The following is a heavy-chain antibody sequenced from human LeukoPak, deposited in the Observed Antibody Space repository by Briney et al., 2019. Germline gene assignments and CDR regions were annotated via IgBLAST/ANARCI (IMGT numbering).Heavy chain of an antibody. D-gene: IGHD3-9*01. CDR1: GYSISSAYF. CDR3: ARDLRYFDGTRPTPTWFDL. J-gene: IGHJ5*02. CDR2: IYHSGST. V-gene: IGHV4-38-2*02. Sequence: PSETLSLTCAVSGYSISSAYFWGWIRQPPGKGLEWIGSIYHSGSTYYNPSLKSRVTVSVDTSKNHFSLKVSSVTAADTAVYYCARDLRYFDGTRPTPTWFDLRGQGTLVTVSS.